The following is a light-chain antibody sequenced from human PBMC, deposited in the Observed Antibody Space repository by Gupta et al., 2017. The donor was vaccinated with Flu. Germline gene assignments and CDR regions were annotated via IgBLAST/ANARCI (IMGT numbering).Light chain of an antibody. J-gene: IGLJ1*01. CDR1: SSDVGSYNL. CDR3: CSNAGTSSSYV. CDR2: EGN. Sequence: QSALTQPASVSGSPGQSITISCTGTSSDVGSYNLVSWYQQHPGKAPKLMIYEGNRRPLGISNRFSGSKSGNTASLTISGLQAEDEADYYCCSNAGTSSSYVFGTGTKVTVL. V-gene: IGLV2-23*01.